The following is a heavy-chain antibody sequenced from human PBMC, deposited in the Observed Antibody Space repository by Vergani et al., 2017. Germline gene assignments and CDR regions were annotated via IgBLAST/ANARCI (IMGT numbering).Heavy chain of an antibody. CDR3: ARAHVSPTGGFDY. V-gene: IGHV4-59*12. CDR1: GGSISSYY. Sequence: QVQLQESGPGLVKPSETLSLTCTVSGGSISSYYWSWIRPPPGKGLEWIGYIYYSGSTNYNPSLKSRVTISVDTSKNQLSLKLSSVTAADTAVYYCARAHVSPTGGFDYWGEGTLVTVSS. J-gene: IGHJ4*02. D-gene: IGHD1-14*01. CDR2: IYYSGST.